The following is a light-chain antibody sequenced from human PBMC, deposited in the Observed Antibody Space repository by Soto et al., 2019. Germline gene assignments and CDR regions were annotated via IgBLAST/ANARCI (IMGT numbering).Light chain of an antibody. J-gene: IGKJ4*01. V-gene: IGKV1-8*01. Sequence: AIRMTQSPSSLSASTRDRVTITCRASQDISSYLAWYQQRPGKAPKLLIYASSTLQSGVPSRFGGSGSGTDFTLTISCLESEDFATYYCQQYYSDPLTCGGGTKVEI. CDR3: QQYYSDPLT. CDR1: QDISSY. CDR2: ASS.